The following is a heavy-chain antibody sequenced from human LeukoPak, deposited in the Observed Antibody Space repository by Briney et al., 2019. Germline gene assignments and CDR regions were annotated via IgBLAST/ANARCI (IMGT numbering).Heavy chain of an antibody. CDR1: GFTFSSYS. CDR2: ISGSGGST. D-gene: IGHD5-24*01. CDR3: AKRDGYNSGPFDY. Sequence: GGSLRLSCAASGFTFSSYSMNWVRQAPGKGLEWVSAISGSGGSTYYADSVKGRFTISRDNSKNTLYLQMNSLRTEDTAVYYCAKRDGYNSGPFDYWGQGTLVTVSS. J-gene: IGHJ4*02. V-gene: IGHV3-23*01.